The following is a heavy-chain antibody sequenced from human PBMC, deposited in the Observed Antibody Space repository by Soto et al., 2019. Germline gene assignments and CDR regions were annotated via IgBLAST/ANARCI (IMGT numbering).Heavy chain of an antibody. Sequence: QLQLHESGPGLVKPSETLSLTCTVSNGSISSSNYYWAWIRQPPGKGLEWIGSIYYSGTTYYKPSLKNHLTISVDTSKNQCSLRLTSAPAADTAVYYCARRDFYGGNFDLWGRGTLVTVSS. V-gene: IGHV4-39*01. CDR3: ARRDFYGGNFDL. CDR2: IYYSGTT. D-gene: IGHD3-16*01. CDR1: NGSISSSNYY. J-gene: IGHJ2*01.